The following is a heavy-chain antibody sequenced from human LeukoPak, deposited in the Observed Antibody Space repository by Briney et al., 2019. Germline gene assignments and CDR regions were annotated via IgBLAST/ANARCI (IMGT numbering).Heavy chain of an antibody. CDR1: GFTISTYG. D-gene: IGHD3-10*01. CDR2: ISGGTT. CDR3: AKSVYHSGNY. V-gene: IGHV3-23*01. Sequence: GGSLRLSCAASGFTISTYGMSWVRQAPGKGLEWVSSISGGTTYYADSVKGRFTISRDNSKNTVSLQMNSLRAEDTAVYYCAKSVYHSGNYWGQGTPVTVSS. J-gene: IGHJ4*02.